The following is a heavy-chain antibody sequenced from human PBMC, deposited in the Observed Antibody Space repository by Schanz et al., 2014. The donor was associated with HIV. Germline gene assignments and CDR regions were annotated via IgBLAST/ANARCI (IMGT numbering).Heavy chain of an antibody. Sequence: VQLVESGGGVVKPGKSLRVSCAASGFTFSNYGMHWVRQAPGKGLEWVSGISISGETTYYADSVKGRFTISRDNSKNTLYLQMNSLRVEDTAVYYCANEEVPNDYWGQGTLVTVSS. CDR1: GFTFSNYG. V-gene: IGHV3-23*04. CDR3: ANEEVPNDY. CDR2: ISISGETT. J-gene: IGHJ4*02.